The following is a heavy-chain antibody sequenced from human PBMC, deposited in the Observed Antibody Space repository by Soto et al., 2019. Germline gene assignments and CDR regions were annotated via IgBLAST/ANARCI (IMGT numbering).Heavy chain of an antibody. CDR3: ARESYMDY. D-gene: IGHD2-2*02. J-gene: IGHJ4*02. V-gene: IGHV3-66*01. CDR2: IYPGGGT. Sequence: GGSLRLSCAASGFTVSSNYMNWVRQAPGRGLEWVSVIYPGGGTYYADSVKGRFAVSRDTSKNTLYLQMSSLRAEDTAVYYCARESYMDYWGQGTQVTVSS. CDR1: GFTVSSNY.